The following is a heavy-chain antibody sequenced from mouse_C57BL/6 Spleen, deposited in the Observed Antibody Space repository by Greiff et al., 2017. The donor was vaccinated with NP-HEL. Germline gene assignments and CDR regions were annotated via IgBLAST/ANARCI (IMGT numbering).Heavy chain of an antibody. CDR2: IYPRSGNT. J-gene: IGHJ4*01. CDR1: GYTFTSYG. CDR3: AREGELGRNYYAMDY. D-gene: IGHD4-1*01. V-gene: IGHV1-81*01. Sequence: QVQLQESGAELARPGASVKLSCKASGYTFTSYGISWVKQRTGQGLEWIGEIYPRSGNTYYNEKFKGKATLTADKSSSTAYMELRSLTSEDSAVYFCAREGELGRNYYAMDYWGQGTSVTVSS.